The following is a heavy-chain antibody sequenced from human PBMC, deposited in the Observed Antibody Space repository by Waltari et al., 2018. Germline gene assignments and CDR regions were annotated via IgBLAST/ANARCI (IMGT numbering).Heavy chain of an antibody. CDR1: GGSFSGYY. D-gene: IGHD3-3*01. CDR3: ARAGPYYDFWSGYSTGYFQH. V-gene: IGHV4-34*01. J-gene: IGHJ1*01. Sequence: QVQLQQWGAGLLKPSETLSLTCAVYGGSFSGYYWSWIRQPPGKGLEWIGEINHSGSTNYNPSIKSRVTISVDTSKNQFSRKLSSVTAADTAVYYCARAGPYYDFWSGYSTGYFQHWGQGTLVTVSS. CDR2: INHSGST.